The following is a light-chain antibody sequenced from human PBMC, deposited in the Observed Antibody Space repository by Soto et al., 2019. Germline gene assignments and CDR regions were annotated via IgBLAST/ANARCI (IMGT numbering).Light chain of an antibody. CDR3: SSYAGSNNPYV. V-gene: IGLV2-8*01. CDR2: EVS. CDR1: SSDVGGHNY. J-gene: IGLJ1*01. Sequence: QSVLTQPPSASGSPGQSVAISCTGTSSDVGGHNYVSWYQQHPGKAPKLMIYEVSKRPSGVPDRFSGSKSGNTASLTVSGLQAADEADYYCSSYAGSNNPYVFGTGTKVTVL.